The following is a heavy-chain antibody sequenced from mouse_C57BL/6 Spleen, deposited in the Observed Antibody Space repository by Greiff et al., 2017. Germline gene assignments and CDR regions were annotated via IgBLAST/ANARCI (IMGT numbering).Heavy chain of an antibody. Sequence: EVQLVESGGGLVKPGGSLKLSCAASGFTFSDYGMHWVRQAPEKGLEWVAYISSGSSTIYYADTVKGRFTISRDNAKNTLFLQMTSLRSEDTAMYYCARCDGYGSYYAMDYWGQGTSVTVSS. J-gene: IGHJ4*01. CDR2: ISSGSSTI. CDR1: GFTFSDYG. CDR3: ARCDGYGSYYAMDY. V-gene: IGHV5-17*01. D-gene: IGHD2-2*01.